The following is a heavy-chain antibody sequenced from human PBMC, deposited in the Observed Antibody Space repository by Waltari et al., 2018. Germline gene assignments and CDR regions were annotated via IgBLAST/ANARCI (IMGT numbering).Heavy chain of an antibody. CDR2: LNYGGSS. D-gene: IGHD1-7*01. CDR3: ATLPIPLELWYFDL. J-gene: IGHJ2*01. CDR1: GVSISTSRYY. V-gene: IGHV4-39*01. Sequence: QLQLQESGPGLVNPSETLSLTCTVSGVSISTSRYYWGWIRQPPGKVLVWIGSLNYGGSSYFNPSLKSRVTIAVDTSMNQFSLKLTSVTAADTAVYYCATLPIPLELWYFDLWGRGTLVTVSS.